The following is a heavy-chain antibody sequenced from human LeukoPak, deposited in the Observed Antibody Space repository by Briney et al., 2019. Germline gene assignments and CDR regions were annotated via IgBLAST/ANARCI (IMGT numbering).Heavy chain of an antibody. D-gene: IGHD3-22*01. J-gene: IGHJ3*02. CDR3: ARETEYYYDSSGYYPHAFDI. CDR2: INPNSGGT. V-gene: IGHV1-2*02. CDR1: GYTFTGYY. Sequence: ASVKVSCKASGYTFTGYYMHWVRQAPGQGLEWMGWINPNSGGTNYAQKFQGRVTITRDTSISTAYMELSRLRSDDTAVYYCARETEYYYDSSGYYPHAFDIWGQGTMVTVSS.